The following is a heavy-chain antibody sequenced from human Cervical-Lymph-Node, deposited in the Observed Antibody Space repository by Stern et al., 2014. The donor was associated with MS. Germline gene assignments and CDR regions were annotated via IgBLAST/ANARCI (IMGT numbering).Heavy chain of an antibody. J-gene: IGHJ4*02. CDR3: ARISHYDSSGSLGYFLDY. CDR1: GFSLSTSGMS. CDR2: IDWVDDD. Sequence: QVTLKESGPALVTPTQTLTLTCTFSGFSLSTSGMSVSWIRQPPGKALEXLALIDWVDDDFYSTSLETRLTISKDTFKNQVVLTMTDVEPVDTATYYCARISHYDSSGSLGYFLDYWGQGILVTVSS. V-gene: IGHV2-70*01. D-gene: IGHD3-22*01.